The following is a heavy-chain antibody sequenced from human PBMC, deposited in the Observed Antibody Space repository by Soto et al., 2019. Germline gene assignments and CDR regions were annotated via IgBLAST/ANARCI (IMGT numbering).Heavy chain of an antibody. CDR1: GDIFSGYS. V-gene: IGHV1-69*14. J-gene: IGHJ4*02. CDR2: IMPILRTT. Sequence: QVQLVQSGAEVKKPGSSVKVSCTTSGDIFSGYSISWVRRAPGQGLGWMGGIMPILRTTNYAQRFNGRVTITADKSTSTVYMELYSLKSEDTAVYYCARDLGSGYDPGDYWGQGTLVTVSS. CDR3: ARDLGSGYDPGDY. D-gene: IGHD5-12*01.